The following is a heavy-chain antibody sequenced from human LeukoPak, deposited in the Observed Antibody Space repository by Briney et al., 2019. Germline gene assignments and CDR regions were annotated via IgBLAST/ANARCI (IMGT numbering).Heavy chain of an antibody. J-gene: IGHJ4*02. Sequence: PSETLSLTCTVPGGSMSNSYWSWIRPPPGKALEWIGFFHDSESTNYNPSLKSRVSISLDTSKNLVSLWLSSVTAADTAVYYCARGDASGRPGIGFDFWGQGTLVTVSS. V-gene: IGHV4-59*01. CDR3: ARGDASGRPGIGFDF. CDR2: FHDSEST. CDR1: GGSMSNSY. D-gene: IGHD1-26*01.